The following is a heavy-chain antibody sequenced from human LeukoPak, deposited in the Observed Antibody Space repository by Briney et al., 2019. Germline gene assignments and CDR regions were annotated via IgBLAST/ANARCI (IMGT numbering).Heavy chain of an antibody. J-gene: IGHJ4*02. CDR1: GFPFSSYA. CDR3: ARGSLAGSFDY. CDR2: ICSNGCRI. Sequence: PGGSLTLSCAASGFPFSSYAMHWLRQAPGKGLEYVSAICSNGCRIYYANSEKGRFTIYRDHSKNTLYLEMGSLRAEDMAVYYCARGSLAGSFDYWGQGTLVSVSS. D-gene: IGHD6-19*01. V-gene: IGHV3-64*01.